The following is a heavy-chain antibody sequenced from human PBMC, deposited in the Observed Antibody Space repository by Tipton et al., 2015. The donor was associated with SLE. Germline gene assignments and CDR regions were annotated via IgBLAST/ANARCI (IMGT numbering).Heavy chain of an antibody. J-gene: IGHJ5*02. D-gene: IGHD6-6*01. CDR1: GGSFSGLY. CDR2: INHSGST. CDR3: ARGGRTIATRQGWFDP. Sequence: LRLSCAVYGGSFSGLYWSWIRQPPGKGLEWIGEINHSGSTNYNPSLKSRVTISVDASKNQFSLKMNSVTAADTAVYYCARGGRTIATRQGWFDPWGQGTRVTVSS. V-gene: IGHV4-34*01.